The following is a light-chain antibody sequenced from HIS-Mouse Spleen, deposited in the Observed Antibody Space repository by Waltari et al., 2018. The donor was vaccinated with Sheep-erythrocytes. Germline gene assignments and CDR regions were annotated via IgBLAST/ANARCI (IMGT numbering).Light chain of an antibody. Sequence: QSALTQPASVSGSPGQSITISCTGTSSDVGSYNLVSWYHQHPGKAPKLMIYEGSKRPSGVSNRFSGSTSGNTASLTISGLQAEDEADYYCCSYAGSVVFGGGTKLTVL. CDR1: SSDVGSYNL. V-gene: IGLV2-23*01. CDR3: CSYAGSVV. CDR2: EGS. J-gene: IGLJ2*01.